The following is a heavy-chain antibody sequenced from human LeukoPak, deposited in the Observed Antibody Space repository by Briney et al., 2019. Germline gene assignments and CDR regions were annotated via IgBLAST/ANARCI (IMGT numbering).Heavy chain of an antibody. CDR1: GGSISSGDNY. CDR2: IYYSGST. V-gene: IGHV4-30-4*02. CDR3: TRGGELMNF. Sequence: PSETLSHTCTVSGGSISSGDNYWTWIRQPPGKGLEWIGYIYYSGSTYYNPSLKSRLILSVDTSKNQFSLKLNSVTAADTAVYYCTRGGELMNFWGQGTLVTVSS. J-gene: IGHJ4*02. D-gene: IGHD1-26*01.